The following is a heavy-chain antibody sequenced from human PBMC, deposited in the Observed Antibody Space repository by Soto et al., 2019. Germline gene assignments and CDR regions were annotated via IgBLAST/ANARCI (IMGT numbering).Heavy chain of an antibody. CDR2: ISGSGSGT. V-gene: IGHV3-23*01. CDR3: AKERPTHTCFDD. D-gene: IGHD2-2*02. Sequence: GGSLRLSCVASGFTFSTYAMTWVRQAPGKGLEWVSAISGSGSGTNYADSVKGRFTVSRDNSKNILYLQMNSLRAEDTAIYYCAKERPTHTCFDDWGPGTLVTVSS. CDR1: GFTFSTYA. J-gene: IGHJ4*02.